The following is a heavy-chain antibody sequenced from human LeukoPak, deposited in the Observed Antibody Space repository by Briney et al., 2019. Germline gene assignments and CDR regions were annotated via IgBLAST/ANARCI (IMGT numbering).Heavy chain of an antibody. CDR1: GFTFSSYG. Sequence: GGTLRLSCAASGFTFSSYGMSWVRQAPGKGLEWVSAISGSGGSTYYADSVKGRFTISRDNSKNTLYPQMNSLRAEDTAVYYCANLPRQQLVPYYFDYWGQGTLVTVSS. CDR2: ISGSGGST. J-gene: IGHJ4*02. V-gene: IGHV3-23*01. D-gene: IGHD6-13*01. CDR3: ANLPRQQLVPYYFDY.